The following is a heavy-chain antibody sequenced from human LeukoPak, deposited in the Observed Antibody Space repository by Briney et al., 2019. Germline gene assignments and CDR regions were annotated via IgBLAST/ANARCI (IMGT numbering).Heavy chain of an antibody. CDR2: ISGSGGST. CDR3: AKGHDRWRSSGLLDY. D-gene: IGHD6-19*01. J-gene: IGHJ4*02. CDR1: GFTFSSYA. V-gene: IGHV3-23*01. Sequence: PGGSLRLSCAASGFTFSSYAMSWVRQAPGKGLEWVSAISGSGGSTYYADSVKGRFTISRDNSKNTLSLQMNSLRAEDTAVYYCAKGHDRWRSSGLLDYWGQGTLVTVSS.